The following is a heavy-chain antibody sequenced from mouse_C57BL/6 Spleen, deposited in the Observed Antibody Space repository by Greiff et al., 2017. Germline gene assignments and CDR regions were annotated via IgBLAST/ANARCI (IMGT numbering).Heavy chain of an antibody. J-gene: IGHJ4*01. CDR2: ISSGSSTI. Sequence: EVKLMASGGGLVKPGGSLKLSCAASGFTFSDYGMHWVRQAPEKGLEWVAYISSGSSTIYYADTVKGRFTISRDNAKNTLFLQMTSLRSEDTAMYYCARRPYYYAMDYWGQGTSVTVSS. CDR1: GFTFSDYG. CDR3: ARRPYYYAMDY. V-gene: IGHV5-17*01.